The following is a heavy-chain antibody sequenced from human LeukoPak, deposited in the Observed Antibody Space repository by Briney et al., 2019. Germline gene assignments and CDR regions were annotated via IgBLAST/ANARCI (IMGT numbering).Heavy chain of an antibody. CDR2: IKHDESEK. J-gene: IGHJ4*02. CDR3: TRRLDD. D-gene: IGHD3-16*01. CDR1: GFAFNEAW. Sequence: GGSLRLSCAASGFAFNEAWMNWVRQAPGKGLEWVANIKHDESEKNYLDSVKGRFTISRDNAQNSLYLQMNGLRVEDTADYYCTRRLDDWGQGTLVTVSS. V-gene: IGHV3-7*01.